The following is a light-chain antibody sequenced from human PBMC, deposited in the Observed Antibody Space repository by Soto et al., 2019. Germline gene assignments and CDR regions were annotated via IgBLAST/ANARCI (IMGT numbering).Light chain of an antibody. J-gene: IGKJ4*01. CDR3: QQAKSFPLT. Sequence: GDRVTITCRASQAIYSRLAWYQQKPGKAPKLLIYAASSLQSGVPPRFSGSGSGTEFTLTITTLQPEDFATYYCQQAKSFPLTFGGGTKVEIK. CDR1: QAIYSR. CDR2: AAS. V-gene: IGKV1-12*01.